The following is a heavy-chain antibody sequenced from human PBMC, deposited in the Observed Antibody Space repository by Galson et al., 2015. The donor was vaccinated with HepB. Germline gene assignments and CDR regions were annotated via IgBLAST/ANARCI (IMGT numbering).Heavy chain of an antibody. CDR3: ARLGRRAFDI. CDR2: INHSGST. J-gene: IGHJ3*02. Sequence: ETLSLTCAVYGGSFSGYYWSWIRQPPGKGLEWIGEINHSGSTNYNPSLKSRVTISVDTSKNQFSLKLSSVTAADTAVYYCARLGRRAFDIWGQGTMVTVSS. CDR1: GGSFSGYY. V-gene: IGHV4-34*01.